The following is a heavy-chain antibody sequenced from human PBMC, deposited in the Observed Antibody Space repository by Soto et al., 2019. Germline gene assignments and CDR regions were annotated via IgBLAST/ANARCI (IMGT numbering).Heavy chain of an antibody. D-gene: IGHD3-22*01. CDR3: AREYLDYYDTSGYYY. Sequence: GASVKVSCKASGFTFTDYGITWVRQAPGQGLEWMGWISPYNGNTIYAQNVQGRVTMTTDTSTGTVYLELTSLRSDDTAVYYCAREYLDYYDTSGYYYWGQGTLVTAPQ. J-gene: IGHJ4*02. CDR2: ISPYNGNT. V-gene: IGHV1-18*04. CDR1: GFTFTDYG.